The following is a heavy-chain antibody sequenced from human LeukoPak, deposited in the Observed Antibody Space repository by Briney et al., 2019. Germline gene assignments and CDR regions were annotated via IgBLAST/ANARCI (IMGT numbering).Heavy chain of an antibody. J-gene: IGHJ4*02. D-gene: IGHD3-16*02. V-gene: IGHV4-34*01. Sequence: SSETLSLTCAVYGGSFSGYYWSWIRQPPGKGLEWIGEINHSGSTNYNPSLKSRVTISVDTSKNQFSLKLSSVTAADTAVYYCARGRSIYDYVWGSYRTLYYFDYWGQGTLVTVSP. CDR3: ARGRSIYDYVWGSYRTLYYFDY. CDR2: INHSGST. CDR1: GGSFSGYY.